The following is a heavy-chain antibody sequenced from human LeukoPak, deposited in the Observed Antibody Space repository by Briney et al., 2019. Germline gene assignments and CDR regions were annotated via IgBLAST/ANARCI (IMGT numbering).Heavy chain of an antibody. D-gene: IGHD3-22*01. J-gene: IGHJ4*02. CDR3: ARGYSSGFYYDY. Sequence: ASVKVSCKASGYTFTGYYMHWVRQAPGQGLEWMGWINPNSGGTNYAQKFQGRFTMTRDTSISTAYMELSRLRSDDTAVYYCARGYSSGFYYDYWGQGTLVTVSS. CDR1: GYTFTGYY. V-gene: IGHV1-2*02. CDR2: INPNSGGT.